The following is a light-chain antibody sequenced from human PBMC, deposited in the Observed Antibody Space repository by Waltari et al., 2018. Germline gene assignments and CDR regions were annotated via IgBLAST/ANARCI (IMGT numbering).Light chain of an antibody. CDR2: GVS. V-gene: IGKV3-15*01. CDR3: QQYNNWPPYT. Sequence: EIVMTQSPATLSLSPGERATLSCRASQSVSSNLAWYQQKPGHAPRLLIYGVSIRVTGIPARFSGSGSGTEFTLTISSLQSEDFAVYYCQQYNNWPPYTFGQGTKLEI. CDR1: QSVSSN. J-gene: IGKJ2*01.